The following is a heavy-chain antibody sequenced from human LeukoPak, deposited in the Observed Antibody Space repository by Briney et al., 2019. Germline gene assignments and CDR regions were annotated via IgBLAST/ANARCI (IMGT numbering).Heavy chain of an antibody. V-gene: IGHV3-23*01. J-gene: IGHJ4*02. Sequence: GGSLRLSCAASGFIFSSYAMSWVRQAPGKGLEWVSSLSGTGDGTYYADSVKGRFTISRDNSKNTLSLQMNSLRAEDTAIYYCAKHAENYYDSSGYYFFDYWGQGTLITVSS. CDR2: LSGTGDGT. CDR1: GFIFSSYA. CDR3: AKHAENYYDSSGYYFFDY. D-gene: IGHD3-22*01.